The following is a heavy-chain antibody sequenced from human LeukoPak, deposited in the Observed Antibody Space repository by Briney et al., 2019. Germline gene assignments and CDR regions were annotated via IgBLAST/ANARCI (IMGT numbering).Heavy chain of an antibody. CDR3: ARGGYSNYPRWDY. J-gene: IGHJ4*02. CDR1: GGTFSSYA. V-gene: IGHV1-69*01. Sequence: SVKVSCKASGGTFSSYAISWVRQAPGQGLEWMGGTIPIFGTANYAQKFQGRVTITADESTSTAYMELSSLRSEDTAVYYCARGGYSNYPRWDYWGQGTLVTVSS. CDR2: TIPIFGTA. D-gene: IGHD4-11*01.